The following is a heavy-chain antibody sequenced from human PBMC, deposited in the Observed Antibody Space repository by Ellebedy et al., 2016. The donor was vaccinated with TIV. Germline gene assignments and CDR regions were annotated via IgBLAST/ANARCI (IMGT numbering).Heavy chain of an antibody. CDR2: ISGDGGGA. Sequence: PGGSLRLSCAASGFTFEDNAIHWVRQPPGKGLEWVSVISGDGGGAYYADSVKGRFTISRDNSKKSLYLQMNSLKTEGTALYYCAKSSRFGELFGIDVWGQGTTVTVSS. CDR3: AKSSRFGELFGIDV. D-gene: IGHD3-10*01. J-gene: IGHJ6*02. CDR1: GFTFEDNA. V-gene: IGHV3-43*02.